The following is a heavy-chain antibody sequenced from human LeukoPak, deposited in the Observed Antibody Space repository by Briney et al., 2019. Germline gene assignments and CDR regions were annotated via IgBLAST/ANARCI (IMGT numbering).Heavy chain of an antibody. CDR2: INHSGST. CDR1: GGSFSGYY. Sequence: SETLSLTCAVYGGSFSGYYWSWIRQPPGKGLEWIGEINHSGSTNYNPSLKSRVTISVDTSKNQFSLKLSSVTAADTAVYYCARAYSSSWCDAFDIWGQGTMVTVSS. J-gene: IGHJ3*02. V-gene: IGHV4-34*01. CDR3: ARAYSSSWCDAFDI. D-gene: IGHD6-13*01.